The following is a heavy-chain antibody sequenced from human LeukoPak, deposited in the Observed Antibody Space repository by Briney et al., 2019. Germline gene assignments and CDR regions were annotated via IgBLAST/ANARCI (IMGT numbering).Heavy chain of an antibody. V-gene: IGHV3-23*01. D-gene: IGHD6-19*01. CDR2: ISSSGGST. CDR1: GFTFSSYS. J-gene: IGHJ4*02. Sequence: PGGSLRLSCAASGFTFSSYSMNWVRQAPGKGLEWVSTISSSGGSTHYTESVKGRFTISRDNSKNTVYLQMNSLRAEDTAVFYCARGHSSGWFFFDYWGQGTLVTVSS. CDR3: ARGHSSGWFFFDY.